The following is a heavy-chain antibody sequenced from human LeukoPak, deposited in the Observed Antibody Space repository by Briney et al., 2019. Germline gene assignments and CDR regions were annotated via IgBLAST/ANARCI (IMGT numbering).Heavy chain of an antibody. V-gene: IGHV3-7*01. CDR1: GFTFSSYW. CDR3: ARLLETYDYVWGSYGFDS. D-gene: IGHD3-16*01. J-gene: IGHJ4*02. Sequence: GGSLRLSCAASGFTFSSYWMSWVRQAPGKGLEWVANIKEDGSEKYYVDSVKGRFTISRDNAKNSLYLQMNGLRAEDTAVFYCARLLETYDYVWGSYGFDSWGQGTLVTVSS. CDR2: IKEDGSEK.